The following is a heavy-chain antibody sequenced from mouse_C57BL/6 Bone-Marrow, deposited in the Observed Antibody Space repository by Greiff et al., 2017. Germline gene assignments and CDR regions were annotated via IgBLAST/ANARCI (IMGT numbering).Heavy chain of an antibody. D-gene: IGHD1-1*01. CDR1: GYTFTSYW. CDR3: ARSYYGISYGGAMDY. V-gene: IGHV1-59*01. Sequence: QVHVKQPGAELVRPGTSVKLSCKASGYTFTSYWMHWVKQRPGQGLEWIGVIDPSDSYTNYTQKFKGKATLTVDTSSSTAYMQLSSLTSEDSAVYYCARSYYGISYGGAMDYWGQGTSVTVSS. CDR2: IDPSDSYT. J-gene: IGHJ4*01.